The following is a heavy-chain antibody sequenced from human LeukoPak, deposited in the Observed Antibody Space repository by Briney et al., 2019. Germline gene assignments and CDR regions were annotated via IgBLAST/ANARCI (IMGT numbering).Heavy chain of an antibody. CDR1: GYTFTGYY. CDR3: ARDWYYYDSSGYYPLGY. Sequence: EASVTVSCKASGYTFTGYYMHWVRQAPGQGLEWMGWINPNSGGTNYAQKFQGRVTMTRDTSISTAYMELSRLRSDDTAVYYCARDWYYYDSSGYYPLGYWGQGTLVTVSS. CDR2: INPNSGGT. V-gene: IGHV1-2*02. D-gene: IGHD3-22*01. J-gene: IGHJ4*02.